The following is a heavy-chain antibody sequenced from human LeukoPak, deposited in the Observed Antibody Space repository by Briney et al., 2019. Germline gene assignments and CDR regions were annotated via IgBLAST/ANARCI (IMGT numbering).Heavy chain of an antibody. J-gene: IGHJ4*02. Sequence: GASVKVSCKASGYTFTSYYMHWVRQAPGQGLEWMGIINPSGGSTSYAQKFQGRVTMTRDMSTSTVYMELSSLRSEDTAVYYCARALLGAQYSSSWSPFDYWGQGTLVTVSS. CDR1: GYTFTSYY. CDR2: INPSGGST. CDR3: ARALLGAQYSSSWSPFDY. D-gene: IGHD6-13*01. V-gene: IGHV1-46*01.